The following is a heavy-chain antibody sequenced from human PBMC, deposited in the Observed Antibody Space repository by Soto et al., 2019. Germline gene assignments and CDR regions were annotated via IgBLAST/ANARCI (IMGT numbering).Heavy chain of an antibody. CDR2: INHSGST. Sequence: ETLSITCAVYGGSFSGDYWSWIRQPPGNGLEWIGEINHSGSTNYNPSLKSRVTISVDTSKNQFSLKLSSVTAADTAVYYCAREYYDILTGYYYGMDVWGQGNTVTVSS. J-gene: IGHJ6*02. V-gene: IGHV4-34*01. CDR1: GGSFSGDY. D-gene: IGHD3-9*01. CDR3: AREYYDILTGYYYGMDV.